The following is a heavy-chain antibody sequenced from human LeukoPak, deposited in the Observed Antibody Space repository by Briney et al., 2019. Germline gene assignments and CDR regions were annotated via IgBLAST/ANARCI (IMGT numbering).Heavy chain of an antibody. CDR1: GFTFSSYS. D-gene: IGHD2-2*01. Sequence: GGSLRLSCAASGFTFSSYSMNWVRQAPGKGLEWVSSISSSSSYIYYADSVKGRFTISRDNAKNSLYLQMNSLRAEGTAVYYCARASRGYCSSTWGQGTTVTVSS. V-gene: IGHV3-21*01. J-gene: IGHJ6*02. CDR3: ARASRGYCSST. CDR2: ISSSSSYI.